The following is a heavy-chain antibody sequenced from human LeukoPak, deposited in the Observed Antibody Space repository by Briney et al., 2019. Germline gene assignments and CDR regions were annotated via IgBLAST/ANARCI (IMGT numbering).Heavy chain of an antibody. J-gene: IGHJ6*03. Sequence: GASVKVSCKASGYTFTSYYMHWVRQAPGQGLEWMGIINPSGGSTSYAQKFQGRVTMTRDMSTSTVYMELSSLRAEDTAVYYCAKATDQYYDILTSRLLYYYYYMDVWGKGTTVTISS. CDR1: GYTFTSYY. CDR2: INPSGGST. V-gene: IGHV1-46*01. D-gene: IGHD3-9*01. CDR3: AKATDQYYDILTSRLLYYYYYMDV.